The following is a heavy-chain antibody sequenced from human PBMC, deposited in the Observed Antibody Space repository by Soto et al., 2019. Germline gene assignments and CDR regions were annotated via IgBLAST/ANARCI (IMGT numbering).Heavy chain of an antibody. Sequence: PSETLSLTCAGSGGSINSGVYSWSWIRQPPGKGLECIGYIYHSGSTSYNPSLKSRVTISVDRSKNQVSLKLSSVAAADTAVYYCARGPPLLWWSQGTLVTVSS. CDR1: GGSINSGVYS. D-gene: IGHD2-21*01. CDR3: ARGPPLLW. V-gene: IGHV4-30-2*01. J-gene: IGHJ4*02. CDR2: IYHSGST.